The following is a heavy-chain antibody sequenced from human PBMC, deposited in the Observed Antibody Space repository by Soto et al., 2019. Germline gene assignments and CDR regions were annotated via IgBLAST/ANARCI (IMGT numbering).Heavy chain of an antibody. CDR3: AKELTPEWLRSGPYYYYGMDV. CDR2: ISYDGSNK. J-gene: IGHJ6*02. CDR1: GFTFSSYG. D-gene: IGHD5-12*01. V-gene: IGHV3-30*18. Sequence: GGSLRLSCAASGFTFSSYGMHWVRQAPGKGLEWVAVISYDGSNKYYADSVKGRFTISRDNSKNTLYLQMNSLRAEDTAVYYCAKELTPEWLRSGPYYYYGMDVWGQGTTVTVSS.